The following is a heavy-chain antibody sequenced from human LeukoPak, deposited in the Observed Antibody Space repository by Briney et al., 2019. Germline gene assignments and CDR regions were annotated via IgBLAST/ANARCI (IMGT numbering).Heavy chain of an antibody. J-gene: IGHJ4*02. CDR2: IFYTGST. CDR1: LDSTTSNF. V-gene: IGHV4-30-4*01. CDR3: ASFYQAYYFDY. D-gene: IGHD2-21*01. Sequence: PSETLSLTCTVSLDSTTSNFWSWVRQPPGKGLEWIGYIFYTGSTYYNPSLKSRVTISVDTSKNQFSLKLSSVTAADTAVYYCASFYQAYYFDYWGQGTLVTVSS.